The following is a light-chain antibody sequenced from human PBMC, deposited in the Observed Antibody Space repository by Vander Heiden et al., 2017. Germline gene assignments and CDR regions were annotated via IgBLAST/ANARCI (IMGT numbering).Light chain of an antibody. CDR3: SQPKAYPT. CDR2: FTS. V-gene: IGKV2-28*01. Sequence: DIVMTQSPLSLPVTPGEPASISCRSRLSLLHGYSYNYLDWYLQQPGYSPQFLISFTSTRASGVPDGVGGCWSGIEDTMNTSIVVGEGIRVSVLSQPKAYPTF. J-gene: IGKJ3*01. CDR1: LSLLHGYSYNY.